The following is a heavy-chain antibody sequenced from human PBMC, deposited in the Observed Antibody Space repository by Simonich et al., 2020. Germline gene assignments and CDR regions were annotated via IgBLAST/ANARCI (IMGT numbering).Heavy chain of an antibody. CDR1: GFTFSSYE. D-gene: IGHD4-17*01. CDR3: ARHYYGDYYFDY. V-gene: IGHV3-48*03. Sequence: EVQLVESGGGLVQPGGSLRLSCAASGFTFSSYEMNWVRQAPGKGLGGVSCISSSGSTIYYADSVKGRFTISRDNAKNSLYLQMNSLRAEDTAVYYCARHYYGDYYFDYWGQGTLVTVSS. J-gene: IGHJ4*02. CDR2: ISSSGSTI.